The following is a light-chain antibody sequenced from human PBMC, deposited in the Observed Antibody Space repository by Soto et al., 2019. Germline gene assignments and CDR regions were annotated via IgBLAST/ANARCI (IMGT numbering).Light chain of an antibody. CDR1: QSINRL. V-gene: IGKV1-5*01. CDR2: DAS. J-gene: IGKJ1*01. CDR3: QQYNSYSTWT. Sequence: DIQMTPSPSTLSASVGDTVTVSCRASQSINRLLAWYQHKPGKAPKLLIYDASSLASGVPSRFTGSGSGTEFTLTISSLQPDDFATYYCQQYNSYSTWTFGQGTKVDIK.